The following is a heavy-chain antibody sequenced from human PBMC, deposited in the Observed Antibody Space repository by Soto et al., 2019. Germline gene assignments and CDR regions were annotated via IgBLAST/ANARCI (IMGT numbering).Heavy chain of an antibody. CDR3: ARSSGDYYGMDV. CDR1: GGSVSSGSYY. D-gene: IGHD2-15*01. J-gene: IGHJ6*02. CDR2: IYYSGST. Sequence: QVQLQESGPGLVKPSETLSLTCTVSGGSVSSGSYYWSWIRQPPGKGLEWIGYIYYSGSTNYNPSLKSRVTIPVDTSKNQFSLKLSSVTAADTAVYYCARSSGDYYGMDVWGQGTTVTVSS. V-gene: IGHV4-61*01.